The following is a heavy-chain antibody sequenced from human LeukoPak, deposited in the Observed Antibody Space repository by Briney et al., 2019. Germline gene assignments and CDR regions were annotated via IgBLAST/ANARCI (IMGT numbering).Heavy chain of an antibody. CDR2: IKSKTDGGTT. D-gene: IGHD1-26*01. V-gene: IGHV3-15*01. Sequence: PGGSLRLSCAASGFTFSSYAMSWVRQAPGKGLEWVGRIKSKTDGGTTDYAAPVKGRFSISRDDSKNTLYLQMNSLKSEDTAVYYCQGGRFWGQGTLVTVSS. J-gene: IGHJ4*02. CDR1: GFTFSSYA. CDR3: QGGRF.